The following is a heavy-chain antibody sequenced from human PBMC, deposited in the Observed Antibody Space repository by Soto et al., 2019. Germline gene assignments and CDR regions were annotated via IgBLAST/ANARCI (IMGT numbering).Heavy chain of an antibody. D-gene: IGHD7-27*01. Sequence: QVQLQESGPGLVEPSQTLSLTCTVSGGSISSGDYFWSWIRQPPGEGLEWIGHIYHGGSTYNNPSLKTRVTISVDTSKNPFSLNLNSVTAADTAVYYCAGGLSGDKVAYWGQGTLVTVSS. CDR3: AGGLSGDKVAY. J-gene: IGHJ4*02. CDR1: GGSISSGDYF. V-gene: IGHV4-30-4*01. CDR2: IYHGGST.